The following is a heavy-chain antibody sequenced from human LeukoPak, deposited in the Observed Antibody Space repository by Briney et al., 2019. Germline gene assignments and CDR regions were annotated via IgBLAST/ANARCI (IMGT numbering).Heavy chain of an antibody. CDR2: INHSGST. CDR3: ARDHDGGSSWYVGY. CDR1: GGSFSGYY. Sequence: SETLSLTCAVYGGSFSGYYWSWIRQPPGKGLEWIGEINHSGSTNYNPSLKSRVTISVDTSKNQFSLKLSSVTAADTAVYYCARDHDGGSSWYVGYWGQGTPVTVSS. D-gene: IGHD6-13*01. V-gene: IGHV4-34*01. J-gene: IGHJ4*02.